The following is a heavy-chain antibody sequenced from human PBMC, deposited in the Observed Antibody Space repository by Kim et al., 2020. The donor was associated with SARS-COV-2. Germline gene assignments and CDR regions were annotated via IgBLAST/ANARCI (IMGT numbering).Heavy chain of an antibody. Sequence: ASVKVSCKVSGYTLTELSMHWVRQAPGKGLEWMGGFDPEDGETIYAQKFQGRVTMTEDASTDTAYRELSSMRSEDTAVHYCATAVAVVVPAAMRERDYSYYYGMDVWGQGTTVPVSS. CDR1: GYTLTELS. CDR3: ATAVAVVVPAAMRERDYSYYYGMDV. CDR2: FDPEDGET. V-gene: IGHV1-24*01. D-gene: IGHD2-2*01. J-gene: IGHJ6*02.